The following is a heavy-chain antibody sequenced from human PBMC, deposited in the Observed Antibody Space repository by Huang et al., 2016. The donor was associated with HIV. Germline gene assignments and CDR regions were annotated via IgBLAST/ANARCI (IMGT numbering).Heavy chain of an antibody. CDR1: GYSFNTYW. CDR2: IYPGDSDT. Sequence: EVQLVQSGAEVRKPGESLKISCKGSGYSFNTYWIGWVRQMPGKGLEWMGIIYPGDSDTNYSPSFQGQVTISVDKSTSTAYLQWRSLKASDTAIYYCARGGIAAAANNWFDPWGQGTLVTVSS. CDR3: ARGGIAAAANNWFDP. D-gene: IGHD6-13*01. V-gene: IGHV5-51*01. J-gene: IGHJ5*02.